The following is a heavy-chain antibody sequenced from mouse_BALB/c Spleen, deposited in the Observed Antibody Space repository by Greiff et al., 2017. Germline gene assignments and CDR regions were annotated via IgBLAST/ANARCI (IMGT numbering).Heavy chain of an antibody. Sequence: EVKVEESGGGLVKPGGSLKLSCAASGFTFSSYAMSWVRQTPEKRLEWVASISSGGSTYYPDSVKGRFTISRDNARNILYLQMSSLRSEDTAMYYCAREVITTYAMDYWGQGTSVTVSS. CDR2: ISSGGST. CDR1: GFTFSSYA. J-gene: IGHJ4*01. V-gene: IGHV5-6-5*01. D-gene: IGHD2-4*01. CDR3: AREVITTYAMDY.